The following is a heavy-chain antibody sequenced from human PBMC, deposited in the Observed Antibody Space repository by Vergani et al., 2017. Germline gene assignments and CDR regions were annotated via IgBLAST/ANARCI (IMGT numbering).Heavy chain of an antibody. V-gene: IGHV3-21*01. D-gene: IGHD3-22*01. CDR1: GFTFSSYS. Sequence: EVQLVESGGGLVKPGGSLRLSCAASGFTFSSYSMNWVPQAPGKGLEWVSSISSSSSYIYYADSVKGRFTISRDNAKSSLYLQMNSLRAEDTAVYSCARDTDDYDSGGDYWGQGTLVTVSS. CDR2: ISSSSSYI. J-gene: IGHJ4*02. CDR3: ARDTDDYDSGGDY.